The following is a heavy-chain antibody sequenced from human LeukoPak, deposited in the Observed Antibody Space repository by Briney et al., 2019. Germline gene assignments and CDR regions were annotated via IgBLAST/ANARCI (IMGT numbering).Heavy chain of an antibody. CDR3: ARSSVAEFFDY. D-gene: IGHD6-13*01. J-gene: IGHJ4*02. V-gene: IGHV5-51*01. Sequence: GESLKISCHGSGYSFTSYWIGWVRQMPGKGLEWMGIIYPGDFDTRYSTSFQGQVTSSADKSISTAYLQWSSLKASDTDMYYCARSSVAEFFDYWGQGTLVTVSS. CDR2: IYPGDFDT. CDR1: GYSFTSYW.